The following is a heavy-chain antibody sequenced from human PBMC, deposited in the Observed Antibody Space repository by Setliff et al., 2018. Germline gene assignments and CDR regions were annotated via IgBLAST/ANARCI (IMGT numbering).Heavy chain of an antibody. Sequence: PSETLSLTCTVSRGPINSHYWSWIRQPAGKGLEWIGRIYADGSTNYTPSLKSRVTMSIDTSKNQFFLEVRSVTAADTAVYYCARDRGSNNSPEDFDYWGLGTLVTVSS. D-gene: IGHD1-20*01. CDR1: RGPINSHY. CDR2: IYADGST. CDR3: ARDRGSNNSPEDFDY. J-gene: IGHJ4*02. V-gene: IGHV4-4*07.